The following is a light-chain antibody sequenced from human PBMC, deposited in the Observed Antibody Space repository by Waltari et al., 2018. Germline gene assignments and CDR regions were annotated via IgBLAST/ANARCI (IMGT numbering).Light chain of an antibody. CDR3: QQYNTWPYT. J-gene: IGKJ2*01. V-gene: IGKV3-15*01. CDR1: QSISRT. CDR2: GAS. Sequence: EIVMTQSPATLSVSPGERATLSCRASQSISRTLAWYQQRPGQAPRLLIYGASTRVTGIPARFSGSGSGTEFTLTISSLQSEDFAAYYCQQYNTWPYTFGQGTKLAI.